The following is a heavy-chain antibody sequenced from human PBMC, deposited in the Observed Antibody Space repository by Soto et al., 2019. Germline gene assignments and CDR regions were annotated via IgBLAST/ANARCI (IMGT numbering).Heavy chain of an antibody. CDR2: ISAYNGNT. Sequence: ASVKVSCKASGYTFTSYGISWVRQAPGQGLEWMGWISAYNGNTNYAQKLQGRVTMTTDTSTSTAYMELRSLRSDDTAVYYCARGDCTNGVCCTDYFHHWGQGTLVTVSS. D-gene: IGHD2-8*01. CDR1: GYTFTSYG. J-gene: IGHJ1*01. V-gene: IGHV1-18*01. CDR3: ARGDCTNGVCCTDYFHH.